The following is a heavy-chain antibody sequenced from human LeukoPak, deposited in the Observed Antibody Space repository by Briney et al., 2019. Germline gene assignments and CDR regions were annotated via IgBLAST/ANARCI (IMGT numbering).Heavy chain of an antibody. D-gene: IGHD3-10*01. CDR2: IYSGGST. CDR1: GFTVSINY. CDR3: ARVYQGVSLFDGIDY. J-gene: IGHJ4*02. V-gene: IGHV3-66*01. Sequence: GGSLRLSCAASGFTVSINYMSWVRQAPGKGLEWVSVIYSGGSTYYADSVKGRFTISRDNAKKSLYLQMNSLRAEDTAVYYCARVYQGVSLFDGIDYWGQGTLVTVSS.